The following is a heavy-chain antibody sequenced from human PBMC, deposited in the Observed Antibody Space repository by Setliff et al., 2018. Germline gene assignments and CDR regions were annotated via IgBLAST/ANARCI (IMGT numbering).Heavy chain of an antibody. CDR2: INTNTGNP. CDR3: ASSGWGVGGAFDY. V-gene: IGHV7-4-1*02. Sequence: ASVKVSCKASGYTFTRYAMNWVRPAPGQGLEWMGCINTNTGNPTYAQGFTGRFVFSLDTSVSTAYLQISRLKAEDTAGYYCASSGWGVGGAFDYWGQGTLVTVSS. D-gene: IGHD3-22*01. J-gene: IGHJ4*02. CDR1: GYTFTRYA.